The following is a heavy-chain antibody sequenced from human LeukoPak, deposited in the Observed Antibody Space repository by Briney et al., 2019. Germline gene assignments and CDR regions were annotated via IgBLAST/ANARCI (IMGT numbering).Heavy chain of an antibody. J-gene: IGHJ6*02. CDR2: IKQDGSDE. D-gene: IGHD6-25*01. CDR1: GFNFRGYW. Sequence: GGSLRLSCAASGFNFRGYWMTWVRQAPGKGLQWVASIKQDGSDEYHVDSVKSRFIISRDNAKNSLYLQMNNLRGEDTAVYYCAKNIAAPGRVDYQYYAMDEWGQGTTVTVS. V-gene: IGHV3-7*01. CDR3: AKNIAAPGRVDYQYYAMDE.